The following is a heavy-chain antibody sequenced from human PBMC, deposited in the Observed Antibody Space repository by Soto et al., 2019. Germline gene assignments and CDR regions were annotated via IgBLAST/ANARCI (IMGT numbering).Heavy chain of an antibody. CDR2: IYHSGST. J-gene: IGHJ4*02. V-gene: IGHV4-4*02. D-gene: IGHD3-22*01. CDR3: ASVGSDYDNSGYYLH. CDR1: GGSVSSSNW. Sequence: ETLSLTCIVSGGSVSSSNWWSWVRQPPGKGLEWIGEIYHSGSTTYNPSLKSRATISVDKSENQFSLRLKSVTAADTAVYYCASVGSDYDNSGYYLHWGPGTLVTVSS.